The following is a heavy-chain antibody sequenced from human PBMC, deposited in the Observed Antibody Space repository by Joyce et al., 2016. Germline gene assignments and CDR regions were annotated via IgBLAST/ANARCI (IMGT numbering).Heavy chain of an antibody. CDR3: AKRYDYVDY. V-gene: IGHV3-30*18. CDR2: IAKDGNKK. J-gene: IGHJ4*02. CDR1: GFTFSNYG. Sequence: QVQLVESGGGVVQPGRSLRLSCAASGFTFSNYGMHWVRQAPGKGLEWVAVIAKDGNKKYYADAVKGRFTISRDNSKNTLYLQTNSLRAEDTAVYYCAKRYDYVDYWGQGTLVTVSS. D-gene: IGHD3-16*01.